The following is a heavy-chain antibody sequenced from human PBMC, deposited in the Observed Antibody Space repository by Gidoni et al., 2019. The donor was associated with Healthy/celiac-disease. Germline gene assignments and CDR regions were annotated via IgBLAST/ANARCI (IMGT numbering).Heavy chain of an antibody. D-gene: IGHD2-15*01. CDR1: GFTFRGSA. CDR2: IRSKANSYAT. J-gene: IGHJ6*02. V-gene: IGHV3-73*01. CDR3: TRQDIVVGTEMDV. Sequence: EVQLVESGGGLVKPGGSLKLSCSASGFTFRGSAMHWVRQAFGKGREWVGSIRSKANSYATAYAASVKGRFTISRDDSKNTAYLQMNSLKTEDTAVYYCTRQDIVVGTEMDVWGQGTTVTVSS.